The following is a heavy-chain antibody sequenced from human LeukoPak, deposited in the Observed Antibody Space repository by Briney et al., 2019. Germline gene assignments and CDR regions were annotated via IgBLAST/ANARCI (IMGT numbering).Heavy chain of an antibody. J-gene: IGHJ5*02. V-gene: IGHV1-69*01. D-gene: IGHD2-2*01. CDR1: GGTFSSYA. Sequence: GSSVKVSCKASGGTFSSYAISWVRQAPGQGLEWMGGIIPIFGTANYAQKFQGRVTITADESTSTAYMELSSLRSEDTAVYYCARVGYPDIVVVPDSWFDPWGQGTLVTVSS. CDR3: ARVGYPDIVVVPDSWFDP. CDR2: IIPIFGTA.